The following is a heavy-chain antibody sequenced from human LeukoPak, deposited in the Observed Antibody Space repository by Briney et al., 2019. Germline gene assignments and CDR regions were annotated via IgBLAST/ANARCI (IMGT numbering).Heavy chain of an antibody. D-gene: IGHD2-15*01. CDR2: IYYSGST. CDR3: ARVAEGYCSGGSCYDYYFDY. J-gene: IGHJ4*02. CDR1: GGSISSGDYY. V-gene: IGHV4-30-4*01. Sequence: SETLSLTCTVSGGSISSGDYYWSWIRQPPGKGLEWIGYIYYSGSTHYNPSLKSRVTISVDTSKNQFSLKLSSVTAADTAVYYCARVAEGYCSGGSCYDYYFDYWGQGTLVTVSS.